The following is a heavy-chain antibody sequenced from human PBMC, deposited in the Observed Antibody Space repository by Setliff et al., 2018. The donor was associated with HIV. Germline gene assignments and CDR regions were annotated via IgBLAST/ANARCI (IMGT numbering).Heavy chain of an antibody. CDR3: ARVGLGGYSYVGAFDI. CDR1: GGSISSYY. V-gene: IGHV4-59*01. D-gene: IGHD5-18*01. CDR2: IYYSGST. J-gene: IGHJ3*02. Sequence: SETLSLTCTVSGGSISSYYWSWIRQPPGKGLEWIGYIYYSGSTNYNPSLKSRVTISVDTSKNQFSLKLSSVTAADTAVYYRARVGLGGYSYVGAFDIWGQGTMVTVSS.